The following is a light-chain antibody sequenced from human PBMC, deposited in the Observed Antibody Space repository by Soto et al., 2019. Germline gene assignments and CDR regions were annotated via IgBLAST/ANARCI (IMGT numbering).Light chain of an antibody. J-gene: IGKJ2*01. Sequence: DIQMTQSPSSLSASVGDRVTITCQARQDISNYLNWYQQKPGKAPKLLIYDESNLETGVPSRFSGSGSGTDFTFTISSLQPEDIATYYCQQDDNLPYTFGQGNKLEIK. V-gene: IGKV1-33*01. CDR2: DES. CDR1: QDISNY. CDR3: QQDDNLPYT.